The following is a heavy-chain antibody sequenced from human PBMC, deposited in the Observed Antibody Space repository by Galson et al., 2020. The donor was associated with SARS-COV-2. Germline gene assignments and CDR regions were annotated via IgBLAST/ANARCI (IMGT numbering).Heavy chain of an antibody. D-gene: IGHD3-3*01. CDR2: IYYSGST. V-gene: IGHV4-31*02. J-gene: IGHJ5*02. CDR3: ARGLDEVTIFGVVRYNWFDP. Sequence: LEWIGYIYYSGSTYYNPSLKSRVTISVDTSKNQFSLKLSSVTAADTAVYYCARGLDEVTIFGVVRYNWFDPWGQGTLVTVSS.